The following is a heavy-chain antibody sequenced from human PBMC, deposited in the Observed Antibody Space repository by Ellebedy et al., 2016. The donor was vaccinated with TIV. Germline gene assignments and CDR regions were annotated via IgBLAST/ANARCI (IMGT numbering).Heavy chain of an antibody. D-gene: IGHD3-16*01. Sequence: SETLSLTXAVYGGSFSGYYWSWIRQPPGKGLEWFGEINHSGSTNYNPSLKSRVTISVDTSKNQFSLKLSSVTAADTAVYYCARGRPGAGGAFASVYYYYYYMDVWGQGTTVTVSS. CDR3: ARGRPGAGGAFASVYYYYYYMDV. V-gene: IGHV4-34*01. J-gene: IGHJ6*03. CDR1: GGSFSGYY. CDR2: INHSGST.